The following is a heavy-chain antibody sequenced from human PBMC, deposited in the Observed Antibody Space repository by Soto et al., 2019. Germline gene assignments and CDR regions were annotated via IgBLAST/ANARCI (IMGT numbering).Heavy chain of an antibody. CDR1: GFTVSSNY. D-gene: IGHD3-22*01. CDR3: ARNYYDSGGGFDY. CDR2: IYSGGST. V-gene: IGHV3-53*01. Sequence: LRLSCAASGFTVSSNYMSWVRQAPGKGLEWVSVIYSGGSTYYADSVKGRFTISRDNSKNTLYLQMNSLRAEDTAVYYCARNYYDSGGGFDYWGQGTLVTVSS. J-gene: IGHJ4*02.